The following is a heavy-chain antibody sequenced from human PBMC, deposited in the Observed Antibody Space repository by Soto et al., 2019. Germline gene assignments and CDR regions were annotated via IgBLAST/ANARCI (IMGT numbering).Heavy chain of an antibody. D-gene: IGHD6-19*01. CDR2: IYACEFDT. CDR1: GYSLTSDW. Sequence: VDSLKISGNGSGYSLTSDWIGWVRQMPWKCPEWMGIIYACEFDTRYISSFQGQVTISAEKSIGTAYLQWRSLKASDTAMYYCGRLSPGRTQWLAYWNASPKIGSGGWNYYGMDVWGQGTTVTVSS. CDR3: GRLSPGRTQWLAYWNASPKIGSGGWNYYGMDV. J-gene: IGHJ6*02. V-gene: IGHV5-51*01.